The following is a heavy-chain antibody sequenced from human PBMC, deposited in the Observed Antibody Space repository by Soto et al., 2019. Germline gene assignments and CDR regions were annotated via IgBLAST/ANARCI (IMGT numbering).Heavy chain of an antibody. D-gene: IGHD3-3*01. CDR2: IYYSGST. CDR1: GGSVSSGSYY. V-gene: IGHV4-61*01. J-gene: IGHJ6*02. Sequence: QVQLQESGPGLVKPSETLSLTCTVSGGSVSSGSYYWSWIRQPPGKGLEWIGYIYYSGSTNYNPSLTSRVTISVDTSKNQFSLKLSSVTAADTAVYYCARAQVTIFGVVPDYYYYGMDVWGQGTTVTVSS. CDR3: ARAQVTIFGVVPDYYYYGMDV.